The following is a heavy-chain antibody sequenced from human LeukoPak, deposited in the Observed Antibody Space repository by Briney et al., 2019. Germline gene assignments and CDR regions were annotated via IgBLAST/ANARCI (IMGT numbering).Heavy chain of an antibody. Sequence: PSETLSLTCAVYGGSFSGYYWSWIRQPPGKGLEWIGEINHSGTTNYNPSLKSRVTISVGTSKNQFSLRLSSVTAADTAVYYCAKKEDYYYDDDWGQGTRVTVSS. D-gene: IGHD3-22*01. CDR1: GGSFSGYY. V-gene: IGHV4-34*01. CDR2: INHSGTT. J-gene: IGHJ4*02. CDR3: AKKEDYYYDDD.